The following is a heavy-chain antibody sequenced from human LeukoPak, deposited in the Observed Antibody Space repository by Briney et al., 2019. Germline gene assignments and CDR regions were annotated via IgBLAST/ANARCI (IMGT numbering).Heavy chain of an antibody. CDR2: IYTSGST. D-gene: IGHD2-15*01. CDR3: ARLGYCSGGSCYYYGMDV. J-gene: IGHJ6*02. CDR1: GGSISSYY. V-gene: IGHV4-4*07. Sequence: SETLSLTCTVSGGSISSYYWSWIRQPAGKGLEWIGRIYTSGSTNYNPSLKSRVTMSVDTSKNQFSLKLSSVTAADTAVYYCARLGYCSGGSCYYYGMDVWGQGTTVTVS.